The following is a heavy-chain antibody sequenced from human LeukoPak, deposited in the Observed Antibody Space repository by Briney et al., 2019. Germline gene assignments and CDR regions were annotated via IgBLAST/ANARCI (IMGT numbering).Heavy chain of an antibody. D-gene: IGHD3-22*01. J-gene: IGHJ4*02. CDR3: TRGAPPGYYDSSGYLY. CDR2: IRSKAYGGTT. V-gene: IGHV3-49*04. CDR1: GFTFGDYA. Sequence: SLRLSCTASGFTFGDYAMSWVRQAPGKGLEWVGFIRSKAYGGTTEYAASVKGRFTISRDDSKSIAYLQMNSLKTEDTAVYYCTRGAPPGYYDSSGYLYWGQGTLVTVSS.